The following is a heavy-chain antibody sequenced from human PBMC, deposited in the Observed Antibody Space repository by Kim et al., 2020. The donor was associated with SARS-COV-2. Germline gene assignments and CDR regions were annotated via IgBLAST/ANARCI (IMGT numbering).Heavy chain of an antibody. CDR3: ARGKFTRRWKDDYYYAMDG. V-gene: IGHV1-18*01. CDR2: ISADNGNT. J-gene: IGHJ6*02. CDR1: GYSISNYA. D-gene: IGHD1-1*01. Sequence: ASMKVSCKASGYSISNYAISWVRQAPGQGLEWMGLISADNGNTNYAQRFEGRVALTKDISTSTAYMELRSLRSDDTAVYFCARGKFTRRWKDDYYYAMDGGGQGPTLSVSS.